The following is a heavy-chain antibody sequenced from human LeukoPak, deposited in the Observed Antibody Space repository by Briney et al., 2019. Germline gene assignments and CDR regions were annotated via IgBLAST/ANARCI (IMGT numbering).Heavy chain of an antibody. CDR2: INHSGST. CDR1: GGSFSGYY. D-gene: IGHD1-26*01. J-gene: IGHJ1*01. CDR3: ARVPVGATNYFQH. V-gene: IGHV4-34*01. Sequence: PSETLSLTCAVYGGSFSGYYWSWIRQPPGKGLEWIGEINHSGSTNYNPSLKSRVTISVDTSKNQFSLKLSSVTAADTAVYYCARVPVGATNYFQHWGQGTPVTVSS.